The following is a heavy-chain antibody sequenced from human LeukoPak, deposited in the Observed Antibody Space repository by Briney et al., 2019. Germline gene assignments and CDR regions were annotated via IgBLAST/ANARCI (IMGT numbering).Heavy chain of an antibody. CDR1: GYTFTNYW. CDR3: ARSKLLWFGELLEGNWFDP. D-gene: IGHD3-10*01. V-gene: IGHV5-51*01. CDR2: IYPGDSNT. Sequence: GESLKISCKGPGYTFTNYWIGWVRQMPGKGLGWMGIIYPGDSNTRYSPSFQGQVTISADKSISTAYLQWSSLKASDTAMYYCARSKLLWFGELLEGNWFDPWGQGTLVTVSS. J-gene: IGHJ5*02.